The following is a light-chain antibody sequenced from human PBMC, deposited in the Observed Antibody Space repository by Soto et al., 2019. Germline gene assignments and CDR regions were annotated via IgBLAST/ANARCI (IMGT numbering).Light chain of an antibody. V-gene: IGLV2-14*01. Sequence: QSALTQPASVSGSPGQSITISCTGTSSDVGGYNYVSWYQQHTGKAPKLMIYEASNRPSGVSNRFSGSKSGNTASLTISGLQAEDESDYYCSSYTSSSTLWVFGGGTKLTVL. CDR3: SSYTSSSTLWV. J-gene: IGLJ3*02. CDR2: EAS. CDR1: SSDVGGYNY.